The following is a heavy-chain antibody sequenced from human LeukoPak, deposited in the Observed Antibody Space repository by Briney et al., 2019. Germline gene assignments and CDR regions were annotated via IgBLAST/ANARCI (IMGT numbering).Heavy chain of an antibody. CDR1: GYSFTSYW. D-gene: IGHD6-13*01. CDR3: ACRDLTSTWSFP. CDR2: IYPGDSRI. J-gene: IGHJ5*02. Sequence: PGESLKISCQGFGYSFTSYWIGWVRQMPGKGMEWMGVIYPGDSRIRYNPSFQGQVTISVDKAISTAYLQWVSLKASDTAMYYCACRDLTSTWSFPWGRGTLVTVSS. V-gene: IGHV5-51*01.